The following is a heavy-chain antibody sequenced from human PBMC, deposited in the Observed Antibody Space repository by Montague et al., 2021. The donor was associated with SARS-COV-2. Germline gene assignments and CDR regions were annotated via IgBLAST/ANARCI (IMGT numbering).Heavy chain of an antibody. CDR1: GDSVSSNXAT. CDR2: TYYRSKWYN. D-gene: IGHD1-1*01. V-gene: IGHV6-1*01. J-gene: IGHJ6*02. Sequence: CAISGDSVSSNXATWNWVRQSPSRGLEWLGRTYYRSKWYNDYAVSVRGRVTINPDTSKNQFSLQLNSVTPEDTAIYYCTSGREGNYNVMDVWGQGTTVTVSS. CDR3: TSGREGNYNVMDV.